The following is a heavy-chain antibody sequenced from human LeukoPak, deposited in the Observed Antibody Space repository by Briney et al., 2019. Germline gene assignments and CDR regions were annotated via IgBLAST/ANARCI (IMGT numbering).Heavy chain of an antibody. J-gene: IGHJ4*02. V-gene: IGHV3-53*01. Sequence: GSLRLSCAASGFTFSRNAMNWVRQAPGKGLGWVSVIYSGGSTYYADSVEGRFTISRDNSKNTLYLQMNSLRAEDTAVYYCARVAVAGQFDYWGQGTLVTVSS. CDR3: ARVAVAGQFDY. CDR2: IYSGGST. D-gene: IGHD6-19*01. CDR1: GFTFSRNA.